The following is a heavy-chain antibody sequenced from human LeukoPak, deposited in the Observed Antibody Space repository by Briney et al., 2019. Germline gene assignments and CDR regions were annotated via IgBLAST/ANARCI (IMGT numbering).Heavy chain of an antibody. CDR3: ASGRWEPYDAFDI. D-gene: IGHD1-26*01. Sequence: ASVKVSCKASGYTFTGYYMHWVRQAPGQGLEWMGWINPNSGGTNYAQKFQGRVTMTRDTPISTAYMELSRLRSDDTALYHCASGRWEPYDAFDIWGQGTMVTVSS. J-gene: IGHJ3*02. CDR1: GYTFTGYY. V-gene: IGHV1-2*02. CDR2: INPNSGGT.